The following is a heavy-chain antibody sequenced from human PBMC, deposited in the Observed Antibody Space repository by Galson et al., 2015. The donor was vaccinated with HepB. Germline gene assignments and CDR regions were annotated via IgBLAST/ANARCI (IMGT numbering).Heavy chain of an antibody. Sequence: SLRLSCAASGFTFSTFTMHWVRQAPGKGLEWVALISYDGSNKYYADSVRGRFAISRDNSKNTLSLRMNSLRAEDTAVYYCASINSGYEPQVGYWGQGTLVTVSS. CDR2: ISYDGSNK. CDR1: GFTFSTFT. V-gene: IGHV3-30*09. D-gene: IGHD5-12*01. CDR3: ASINSGYEPQVGY. J-gene: IGHJ4*02.